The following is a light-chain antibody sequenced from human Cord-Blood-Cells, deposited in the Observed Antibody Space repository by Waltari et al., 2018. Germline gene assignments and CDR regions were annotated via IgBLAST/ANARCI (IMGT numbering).Light chain of an antibody. V-gene: IGLV2-23*01. CDR3: CSYAGSSTLV. J-gene: IGLJ3*02. CDR2: VCS. Sequence: QSALTPPAPVSGSPDQSITIPCTGTTSAVGSYNLSSWYQRHPAKAPNLMIYVCSKRPSGVSNRFSGSKSGNTASLTISGLQAEDEADYYCCSYAGSSTLVFGGGPKLTAL. CDR1: TSAVGSYNL.